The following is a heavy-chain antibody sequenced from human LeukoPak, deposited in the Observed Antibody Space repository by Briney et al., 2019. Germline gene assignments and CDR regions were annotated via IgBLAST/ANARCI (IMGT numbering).Heavy chain of an antibody. D-gene: IGHD5-24*01. Sequence: GGSLRLSCAASGFTFSSYAITWVRQAPGKGLEWVSAVSSNGAKTYYADSVKGRFTISRDNYKNMVFLQMNSLRAEDTAVYYCARGGGYRSDLRGLRFYGLDVWGQGTTVTVSS. J-gene: IGHJ6*02. V-gene: IGHV3-23*01. CDR3: ARGGGYRSDLRGLRFYGLDV. CDR1: GFTFSSYA. CDR2: VSSNGAKT.